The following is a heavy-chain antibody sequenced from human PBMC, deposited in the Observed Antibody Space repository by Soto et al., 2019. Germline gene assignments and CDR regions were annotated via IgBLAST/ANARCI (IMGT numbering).Heavy chain of an antibody. V-gene: IGHV3-53*04. Sequence: EVQLVESGGGLVQPGGSLRLSCAASGFTVSSNYMSWVHQAPGKGLEWVSVIYSGGSTYYADSVKGRFTISRHNSKNTLYLQMNSLRAEDTAVYYCAREPHCSSTSCYLGGGYWGQGTLVTVSS. D-gene: IGHD2-2*01. CDR2: IYSGGST. CDR1: GFTVSSNY. J-gene: IGHJ4*02. CDR3: AREPHCSSTSCYLGGGY.